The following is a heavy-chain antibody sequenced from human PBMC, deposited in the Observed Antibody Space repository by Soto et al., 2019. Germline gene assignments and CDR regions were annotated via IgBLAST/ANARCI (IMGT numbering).Heavy chain of an antibody. J-gene: IGHJ4*02. CDR2: ISDSSSTI. CDR1: GFPFNTYN. V-gene: IGHV3-48*01. Sequence: GGSLRLSCAASGFPFNTYNMNWVRQAPGKGLEWVSYISDSSSTIHYADSVKGRFTISRDNSKNTLYLQMNSLRAEDTAVYYCARDYDSSGYPRYYFDYWGQGTLVTAPQ. CDR3: ARDYDSSGYPRYYFDY. D-gene: IGHD3-22*01.